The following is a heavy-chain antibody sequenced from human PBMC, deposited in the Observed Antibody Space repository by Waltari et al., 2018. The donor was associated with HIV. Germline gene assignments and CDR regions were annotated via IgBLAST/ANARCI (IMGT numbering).Heavy chain of an antibody. CDR2: ISGSGGST. CDR1: GFTFSSYA. Sequence: EVQLLESGGGLVQPGGSLRLSCAASGFTFSSYAMSWVRQAPGKGLEWVSAISGSGGSTYYADSVKGRFTISRDNSKNTLYLQMNSLRAEDTAVYYCAKILSIPGYGPRPHYGMDVWGQGTTVTVSS. V-gene: IGHV3-23*01. D-gene: IGHD1-1*01. J-gene: IGHJ6*02. CDR3: AKILSIPGYGPRPHYGMDV.